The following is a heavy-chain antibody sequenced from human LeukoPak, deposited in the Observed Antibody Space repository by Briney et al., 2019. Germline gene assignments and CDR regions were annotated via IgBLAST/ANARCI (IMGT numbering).Heavy chain of an antibody. D-gene: IGHD3-22*01. CDR1: GFTFNSYA. J-gene: IGHJ4*02. Sequence: GGSLRRSCAASGFTFNSYAMHWVRQAPGKGLEWVAVISYDGSKKYHADSVKGRFTISRDNSKNTLSLQMNSLRAEDTAVYYCARDPYFDSSGYPYYFDYWGQGTLVTVSS. CDR3: ARDPYFDSSGYPYYFDY. V-gene: IGHV3-30*01. CDR2: ISYDGSKK.